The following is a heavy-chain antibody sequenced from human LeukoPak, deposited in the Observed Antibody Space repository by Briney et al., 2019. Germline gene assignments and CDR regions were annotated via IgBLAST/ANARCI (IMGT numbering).Heavy chain of an antibody. D-gene: IGHD6-6*01. CDR1: GFTFSSYS. V-gene: IGHV3-48*01. Sequence: GGSLRLSCAASGFTFSSYSMNWVRQAPGKGLEWVSYISSSSSTIYYADSAKGRFTISRDNAKNSLYLQMNSLRAEDTAVCYCARDNARLSIGEWGFVWRVGRLDYWGQGTLVTVSS. CDR2: ISSSSSTI. CDR3: ARDNARLSIGEWGFVWRVGRLDY. J-gene: IGHJ4*02.